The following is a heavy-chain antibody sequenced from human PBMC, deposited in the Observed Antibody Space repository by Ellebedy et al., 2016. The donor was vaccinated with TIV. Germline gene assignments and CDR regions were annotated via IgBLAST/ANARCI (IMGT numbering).Heavy chain of an antibody. D-gene: IGHD5-18*01. CDR3: ARAQWIHNGMDV. V-gene: IGHV3-13*04. CDR2: IGTAGDT. Sequence: GGSLRLXXAASGFTFSSYDMHWVRQATGKGLEWVSAIGTAGDTYYPGSVKGRFTISRENAKNSLYLQMNSLRAGDTAVYYCARAQWIHNGMDVWGQGTTVTVSS. J-gene: IGHJ6*02. CDR1: GFTFSSYD.